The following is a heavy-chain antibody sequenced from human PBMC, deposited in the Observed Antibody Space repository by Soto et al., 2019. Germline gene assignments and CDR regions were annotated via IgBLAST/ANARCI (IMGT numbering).Heavy chain of an antibody. CDR2: IIPIFGTA. J-gene: IGHJ4*02. CDR3: ARGASGLSLYRIGWSY. D-gene: IGHD3-16*02. Sequence: SVKVSCKASGVTFSSYAISWVRQAPVQGLEWMGGIIPIFGTANYAQKFQGRVTITAGESTSTAYMELSSLRSEDTAVYYCARGASGLSLYRIGWSYWGQGTLVTVSS. V-gene: IGHV1-69*13. CDR1: GVTFSSYA.